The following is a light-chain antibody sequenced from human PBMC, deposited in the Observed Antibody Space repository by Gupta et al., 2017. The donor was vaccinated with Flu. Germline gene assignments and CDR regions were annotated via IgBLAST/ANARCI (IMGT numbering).Light chain of an antibody. Sequence: NIVSWYQHHPGKAPKLVIYEDTKRPSGISSRFSGSKSDYTASLTISGLQAEDEADYYCCSFAGSSTFVFGGGTKLTVL. CDR3: CSFAGSSTFV. CDR2: EDT. CDR1: NI. J-gene: IGLJ3*02. V-gene: IGLV2-23*02.